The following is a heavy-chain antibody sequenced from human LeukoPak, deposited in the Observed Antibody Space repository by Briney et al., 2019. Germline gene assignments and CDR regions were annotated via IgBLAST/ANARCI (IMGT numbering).Heavy chain of an antibody. J-gene: IGHJ5*02. CDR1: GYSFTSYW. V-gene: IGHV5-51*01. CDR3: ARHGDPGSSSAGIVAWFDP. Sequence: GESLKISCKGSGYSFTSYWIGWVRQMPGKGLEWMGIINPGDSDTRYSPSFQGQVTISADKSISTAYLQWSSLKASDTAMYYCARHGDPGSSSAGIVAWFDPWGQGTLVTVSS. D-gene: IGHD6-6*01. CDR2: INPGDSDT.